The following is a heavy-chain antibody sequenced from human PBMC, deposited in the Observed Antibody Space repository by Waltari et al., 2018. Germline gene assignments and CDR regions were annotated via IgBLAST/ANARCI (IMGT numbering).Heavy chain of an antibody. J-gene: IGHJ4*02. D-gene: IGHD6-13*01. CDR2: ISWNSGSI. Sequence: EVQLVESGGGLVQPGRSLRLSCAASGFTFDDYAVHWVRQAPGKGLEWVSGISWNSGSIGYAESVKGRFTISRDNAKNFLYLQMNSLRAEDTALYYCAKDKGISWYYFDYWGQGTLVTVSS. CDR3: AKDKGISWYYFDY. V-gene: IGHV3-9*01. CDR1: GFTFDDYA.